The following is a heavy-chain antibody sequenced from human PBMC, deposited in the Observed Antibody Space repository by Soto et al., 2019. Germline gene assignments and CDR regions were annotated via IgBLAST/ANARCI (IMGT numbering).Heavy chain of an antibody. CDR1: GFTFSSYW. CDR3: ARDKRQLTLIGRYGSGRNRNSEDGLNV. J-gene: IGHJ6*02. CDR2: IKNDGSDK. V-gene: IGHV3-7*01. D-gene: IGHD3-10*01. Sequence: EGQLVESGGGLVQPGGSLRLSCGASGFTFSSYWMDWVRQAPGKGLEWVANIKNDGSDKYYVDSVKGRFTISRDNAKSSLYLQMDNVRAEDTAIYYCARDKRQLTLIGRYGSGRNRNSEDGLNVWGQGTTVTVSS.